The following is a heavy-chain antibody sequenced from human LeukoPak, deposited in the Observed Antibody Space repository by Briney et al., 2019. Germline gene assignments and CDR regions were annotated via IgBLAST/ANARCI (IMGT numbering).Heavy chain of an antibody. CDR3: AKETGIILVRGAVDY. CDR2: TSGSGGNP. CDR1: GFTLSSYE. Sequence: PGGSLRLSCAASGFTLSSYEMNWVRQAPGKGLEWVSVTSGSGGNPYYADSVKGRFTISRDNSKNTLYLHMNSLRAEDTALYYCAKETGIILVRGAVDYWGQGTLVTVSS. D-gene: IGHD3-10*01. J-gene: IGHJ4*02. V-gene: IGHV3-23*01.